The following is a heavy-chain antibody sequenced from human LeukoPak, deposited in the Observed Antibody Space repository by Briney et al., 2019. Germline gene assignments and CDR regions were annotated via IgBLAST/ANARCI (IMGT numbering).Heavy chain of an antibody. J-gene: IGHJ4*02. V-gene: IGHV3-7*03. Sequence: GGSLRLSCAASGFTFSSYWMSWVRQAPGKGLEGVANIKQDGSEKYYVDSVKGRFTISRDNAKNSLYLQMNSLRAEDTAVYYCARVGSSGWYGQANGYWGQGTLVTVSS. CDR1: GFTFSSYW. CDR3: ARVGSSGWYGQANGY. D-gene: IGHD6-19*01. CDR2: IKQDGSEK.